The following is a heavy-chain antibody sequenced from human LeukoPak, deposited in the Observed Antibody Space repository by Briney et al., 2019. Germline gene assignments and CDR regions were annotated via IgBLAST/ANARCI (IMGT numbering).Heavy chain of an antibody. Sequence: GGSLRLSCAASGFTFSGYGMHWVRQAPGKGLEWVAIIWFDGSDKYYADSVKGRFTISRDNSKSTLYLQMNSLRVEDTAVYYCARDWRAVHYGIYYYYGMDVWGQGTTVTVSS. CDR2: IWFDGSDK. J-gene: IGHJ6*02. V-gene: IGHV3-33*01. CDR3: ARDWRAVHYGIYYYYGMDV. D-gene: IGHD3-16*01. CDR1: GFTFSGYG.